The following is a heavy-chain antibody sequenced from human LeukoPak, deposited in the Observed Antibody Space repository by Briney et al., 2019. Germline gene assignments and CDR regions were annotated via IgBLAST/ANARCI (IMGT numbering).Heavy chain of an antibody. CDR3: ARERLAARGLVPLNWFDP. Sequence: SETLSLTCTVSGGSISSYYWSWIRQPPGKGLEWIGYIYYSGSTNYNPSLKSRVTISVDTSKNQFSLKLSSVTAADTAVYYCARERLAARGLVPLNWFDPWGQGTLVTVSS. CDR1: GGSISSYY. D-gene: IGHD6-6*01. V-gene: IGHV4-59*12. CDR2: IYYSGST. J-gene: IGHJ5*02.